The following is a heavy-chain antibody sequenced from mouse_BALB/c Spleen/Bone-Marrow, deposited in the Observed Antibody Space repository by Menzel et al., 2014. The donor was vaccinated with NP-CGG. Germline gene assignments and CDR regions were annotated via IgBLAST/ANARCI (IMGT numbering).Heavy chain of an antibody. CDR2: ISDGGSYT. D-gene: IGHD2-4*01. CDR1: GFTFSDYY. CDR3: ARVSYDSFGY. J-gene: IGHJ2*01. V-gene: IGHV5-4*02. Sequence: EVQRVESGGGLVKPGGSLKLSCAASGFTFSDYYMYWVRQTPEKRLEWVATISDGGSYTYYPDSVKGRFTISRDNAKNNLYLQMSSLKSEDSAMYYCARVSYDSFGYWGDGPTRSLSS.